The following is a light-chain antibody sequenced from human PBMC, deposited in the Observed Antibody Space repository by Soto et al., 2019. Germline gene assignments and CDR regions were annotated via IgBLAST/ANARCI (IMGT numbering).Light chain of an antibody. CDR2: GAS. CDR3: QQCGSSPWT. Sequence: EIVLTQSPGTLSMSPGERVTLSCRASQSVSSSYLAWYQQKPGQAPRLLIYGASSRATGIPDRFSGSGSGTDFTLTISRLEPEDFAVYYCQQCGSSPWTFGQGTKVEI. V-gene: IGKV3-20*01. CDR1: QSVSSSY. J-gene: IGKJ1*01.